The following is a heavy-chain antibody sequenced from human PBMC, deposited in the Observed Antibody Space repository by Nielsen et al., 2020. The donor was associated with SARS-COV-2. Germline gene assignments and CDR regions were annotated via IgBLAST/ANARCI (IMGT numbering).Heavy chain of an antibody. CDR2: ISGSGGST. Sequence: GESLKISCAASGFTFSSCAMSWVRQAPGEGLEWVSAISGSGGSTYYEDSVKGRFTISRDNSKNTLFLQMNFLRAEDTAIYFCAKNPLAPGELDYWGQGTLVTVSS. CDR1: GFTFSSCA. J-gene: IGHJ4*02. D-gene: IGHD2-2*01. CDR3: AKNPLAPGELDY. V-gene: IGHV3-23*01.